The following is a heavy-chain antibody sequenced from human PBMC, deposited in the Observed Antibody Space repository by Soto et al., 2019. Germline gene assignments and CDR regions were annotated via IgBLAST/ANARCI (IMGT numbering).Heavy chain of an antibody. CDR3: AKDGEISSWYSDSRGDWFDP. J-gene: IGHJ5*02. CDR1: GFTFSSYA. D-gene: IGHD6-13*01. CDR2: ISGSGGST. V-gene: IGHV3-23*01. Sequence: GGSLRLSCAASGFTFSSYAMSWVRQAPGKGLEWVSAISGSGGSTYYADSVKGRFTISRDNSKNTLYRQMNSLRAEDTAVYYCAKDGEISSWYSDSRGDWFDPWGQGTLVTVSS.